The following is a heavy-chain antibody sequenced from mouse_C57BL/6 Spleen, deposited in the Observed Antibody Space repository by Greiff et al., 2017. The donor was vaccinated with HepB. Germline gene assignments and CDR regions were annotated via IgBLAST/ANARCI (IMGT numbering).Heavy chain of an antibody. D-gene: IGHD2-1*01. Sequence: VQLQQSGAELVKPGASVKISCKASGYAFSSYWMNWVKQRPGKGLEWIGQIYPGDGDTNYNGKFKGKATLTADKSSSTAYMQLSRLTSWDSAVYFLARNPLYYGNYDYWGQGTTLPVSS. V-gene: IGHV1-80*01. CDR1: GYAFSSYW. CDR3: ARNPLYYGNYDY. CDR2: IYPGDGDT. J-gene: IGHJ2*01.